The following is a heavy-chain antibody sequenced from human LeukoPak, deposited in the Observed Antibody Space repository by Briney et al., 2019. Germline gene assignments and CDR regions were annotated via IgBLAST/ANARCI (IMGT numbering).Heavy chain of an antibody. CDR2: IYSGGST. D-gene: IGHD3-22*01. CDR1: GFTVSSNY. V-gene: IGHV3-53*01. CDR3: ASLDYYDTRDAFDI. Sequence: GGSLRLSCAASGFTVSSNYMSWVRQAPGKGLEWVSVIYSGGSTYYADSVKGRFTISRDNSKNTLYLQMNSLRAEDTAVYYCASLDYYDTRDAFDIWGQGTMVTVSS. J-gene: IGHJ3*02.